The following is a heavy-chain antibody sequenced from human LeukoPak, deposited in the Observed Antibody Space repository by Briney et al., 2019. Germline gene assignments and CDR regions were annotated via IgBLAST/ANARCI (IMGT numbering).Heavy chain of an antibody. D-gene: IGHD3-10*01. Sequence: SETLSLTCTVSGYSISSGYYWGWIRQPPGKGLEWIGSIYHSGSTYYNPSLKSRVTISVDTSKNQFSLKLSSVTAADTAMYYCARRMGRRFGERYYYYHYMDVWGKGTTVTISS. J-gene: IGHJ6*03. CDR3: ARRMGRRFGERYYYYHYMDV. V-gene: IGHV4-38-2*02. CDR2: IYHSGST. CDR1: GYSISSGYY.